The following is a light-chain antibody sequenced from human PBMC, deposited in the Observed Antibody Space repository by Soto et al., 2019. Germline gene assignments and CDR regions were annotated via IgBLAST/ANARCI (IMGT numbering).Light chain of an antibody. Sequence: EILLTQSPGTLSLSPGERATLSCRASQSINNNYLAWYQQRRGQAPRLLIYGASSRATGIPDRFSGSGSGTDFTLTISRLEPEDFAVYYCQQYGGSPRTFGQGTKVEIK. V-gene: IGKV3-20*01. CDR1: QSINNNY. CDR2: GAS. CDR3: QQYGGSPRT. J-gene: IGKJ1*01.